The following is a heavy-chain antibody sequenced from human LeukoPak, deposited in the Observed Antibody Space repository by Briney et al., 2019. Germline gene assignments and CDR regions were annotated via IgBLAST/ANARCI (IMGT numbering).Heavy chain of an antibody. CDR1: GGSISNYY. CDR3: AREKDYGDSRGLDP. D-gene: IGHD4-17*01. CDR2: INTSGNT. J-gene: IGHJ5*02. Sequence: ETLSLTCTVSGGSISNYYWSWIRQPAGKGLEWIGRINTSGNTNYNPSLKSRVTMSVDTTKTQVSLKLSSVTAADTAVYYCAREKDYGDSRGLDPWGQGTLVTVSS. V-gene: IGHV4-4*07.